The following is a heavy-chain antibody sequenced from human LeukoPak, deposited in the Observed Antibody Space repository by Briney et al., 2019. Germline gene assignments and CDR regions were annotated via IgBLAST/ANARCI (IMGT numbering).Heavy chain of an antibody. CDR2: ISGSGGST. Sequence: PGGSLRLSCAASGFTFSTSAMSWVRQASGEGLQWVSVISGSGGSTYYADSVKGRFTISRDNSKNTLYLQMNSLRAEDTSVYYCARDLLPGSNWFDPWGQGTLVTVSS. CDR1: GFTFSTSA. D-gene: IGHD2-15*01. J-gene: IGHJ5*02. CDR3: ARDLLPGSNWFDP. V-gene: IGHV3-23*01.